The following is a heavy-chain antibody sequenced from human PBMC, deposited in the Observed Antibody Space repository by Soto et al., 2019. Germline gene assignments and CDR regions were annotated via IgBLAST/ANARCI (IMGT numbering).Heavy chain of an antibody. CDR2: ISYDGSNK. D-gene: IGHD2-2*01. V-gene: IGHV3-30-3*01. CDR3: ARDLASYCSSTSCYYYYGMDV. Sequence: GGSLRLSCAASGFTFISYAMHWVRQAPGKGLEWVAVISYDGSNKYYADSVKGRFTISRDNSKNTLYLQMNSLRAEDTAVYYCARDLASYCSSTSCYYYYGMDVWGQGTTVTVSS. J-gene: IGHJ6*02. CDR1: GFTFISYA.